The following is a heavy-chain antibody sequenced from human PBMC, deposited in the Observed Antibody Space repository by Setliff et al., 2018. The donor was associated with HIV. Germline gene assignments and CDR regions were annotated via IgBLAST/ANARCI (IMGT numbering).Heavy chain of an antibody. V-gene: IGHV4-39*01. Sequence: KPSETLSLTCTVSGGSISSSSYYWGWIRQPPGKGLEWIGSIYYSGSTYYNPSLKSRVTISVDTSKNQFSLKLSSVTAADTAVYYCARSMGLGHDAFDIWGQGTMVTVSS. CDR2: IYYSGST. CDR3: ARSMGLGHDAFDI. J-gene: IGHJ3*02. CDR1: GGSISSSSYY. D-gene: IGHD3-9*01.